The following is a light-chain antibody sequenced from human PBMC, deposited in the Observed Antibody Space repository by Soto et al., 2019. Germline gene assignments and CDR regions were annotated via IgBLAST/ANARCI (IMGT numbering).Light chain of an antibody. CDR3: QQFDNLPLT. V-gene: IGKV1-33*01. CDR1: QDINNY. CDR2: DAS. J-gene: IGKJ4*01. Sequence: DIQVTQSPSSLSASIGDRVTITCRASQDINNYLNWYQQKPGKAPKLLIYDASTLNTGVPSRFSGSGYGTDFTFTISSLQPEDFATYYCQQFDNLPLTFGGGTKVGI.